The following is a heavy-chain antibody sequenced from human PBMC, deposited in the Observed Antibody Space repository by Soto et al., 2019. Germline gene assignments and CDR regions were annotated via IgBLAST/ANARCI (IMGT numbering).Heavy chain of an antibody. Sequence: PGGSLRLSCAASGFTFSSYAMHWVRQAPGKGLEWVAILSSDGNNKYYADSVKGRFTISRDNSKNTLYLQVNSLTAEDTAVYYCARVPLAPRFFYFDYWGQGTLVTVSS. CDR1: GFTFSSYA. J-gene: IGHJ4*02. CDR3: ARVPLAPRFFYFDY. CDR2: LSSDGNNK. V-gene: IGHV3-30-3*01.